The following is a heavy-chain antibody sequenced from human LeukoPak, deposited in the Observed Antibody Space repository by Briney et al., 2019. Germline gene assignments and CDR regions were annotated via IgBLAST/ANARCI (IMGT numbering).Heavy chain of an antibody. CDR3: ARDFGTYYYYYYGMDV. V-gene: IGHV3-33*01. D-gene: IGHD3-16*01. Sequence: GGSLRLSCAASRFTFSSYGMHWVRQAPGKGLEWVAVIWYDGSNKYYADSVKGRFTISRDNSKNTLYLQMNSLRAEDTAVYYCARDFGTYYYYYYGMDVWGQGTTVTVSS. CDR1: RFTFSSYG. J-gene: IGHJ6*02. CDR2: IWYDGSNK.